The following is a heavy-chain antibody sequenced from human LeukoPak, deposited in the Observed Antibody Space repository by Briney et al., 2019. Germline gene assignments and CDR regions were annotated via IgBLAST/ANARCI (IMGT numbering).Heavy chain of an antibody. V-gene: IGHV4-59*01. CDR3: AREDSGYDHSPFYY. Sequence: PSETLSLTCTVSGGSISNYYWSWIRQPPGKGLEWIGYIYHTGSTSYNPSLKSRVIMSVETSQNQFSLKVRSVTAADTAVYYCAREDSGYDHSPFYYWGQGILVTVSS. J-gene: IGHJ4*02. CDR2: IYHTGST. CDR1: GGSISNYY. D-gene: IGHD5-12*01.